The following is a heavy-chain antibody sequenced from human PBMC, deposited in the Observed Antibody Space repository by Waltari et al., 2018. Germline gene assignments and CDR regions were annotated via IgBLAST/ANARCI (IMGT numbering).Heavy chain of an antibody. J-gene: IGHJ6*02. CDR3: AISTVTTAYYYYYYGMDV. CDR2: IYHSGST. Sequence: QVQLQESGPGLVKPTETLSLTCAVPGASISSGYYWGGIRQPPRRGLEWIGSIYHSGSTYYNPSLKSRVTISVDTSKNQFSLKLSSVTAADTAVYYCAISTVTTAYYYYYYGMDVWGQGTTVTVSS. CDR1: GASISSGYY. D-gene: IGHD4-17*01. V-gene: IGHV4-38-2*01.